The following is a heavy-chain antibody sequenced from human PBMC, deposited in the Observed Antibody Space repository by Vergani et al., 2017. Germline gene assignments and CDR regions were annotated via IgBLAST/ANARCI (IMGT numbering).Heavy chain of an antibody. V-gene: IGHV1-69*13. D-gene: IGHD3-10*01. Sequence: QVQLMQSGAEVKKPGSSVKVSCKASGGTFSSYAISWVRQAPGQGLEWMGRIIPIFGTANYAQQFQGRVTITADEDTSTAYMELSILRSEDTAVYYCARGGSTGSGSYRPYYYYGMDVWGQGTTVTVSS. J-gene: IGHJ6*02. CDR2: IIPIFGTA. CDR1: GGTFSSYA. CDR3: ARGGSTGSGSYRPYYYYGMDV.